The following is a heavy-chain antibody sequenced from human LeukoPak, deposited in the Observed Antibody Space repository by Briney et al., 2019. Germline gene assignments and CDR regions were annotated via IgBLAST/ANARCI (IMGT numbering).Heavy chain of an antibody. Sequence: SETLSLTCTVSGGPISSGSYYWSWIRQPAGKGLEWIGRIYTSGSTNYNPSLKSRVTISVDTSKNQFSLKLSSVTAADTAVYYCARDPGGKYSTWGQGTLVTVSS. CDR2: IYTSGST. V-gene: IGHV4-61*02. J-gene: IGHJ5*02. CDR1: GGPISSGSYY. CDR3: ARDPGGKYST. D-gene: IGHD6-13*01.